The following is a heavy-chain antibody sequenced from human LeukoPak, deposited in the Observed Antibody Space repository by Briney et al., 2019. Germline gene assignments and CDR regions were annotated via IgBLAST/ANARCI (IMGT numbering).Heavy chain of an antibody. CDR3: AKDVYYDSSAYQEY. D-gene: IGHD3-22*01. J-gene: IGHJ4*02. Sequence: GGSLRLSCAASGFTFSSYAMSWVRQAPGKGLEWVSAISGSGGSTYYADSVKGRFTISRDNSKNTLYLQMNSLRAKDTAVYYCAKDVYYDSSAYQEYWGQGTLVTVSS. CDR1: GFTFSSYA. CDR2: ISGSGGST. V-gene: IGHV3-23*01.